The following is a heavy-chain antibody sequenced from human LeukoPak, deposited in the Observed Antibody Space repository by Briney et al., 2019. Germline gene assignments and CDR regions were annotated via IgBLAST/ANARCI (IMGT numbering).Heavy chain of an antibody. CDR3: ATAYSGTHSYFDY. CDR1: GFTFSSYA. Sequence: GGSLRLSCAASGFTFSSYAMHWVRQAPGKGLEWVAAISYDGTNKYYADSVKGRFTISRDNSKNTLFLQMESLRAEDTAIYYCATAYSGTHSYFDYWGQGTLVTVSS. V-gene: IGHV3-30-3*01. CDR2: ISYDGTNK. J-gene: IGHJ4*02. D-gene: IGHD1-26*01.